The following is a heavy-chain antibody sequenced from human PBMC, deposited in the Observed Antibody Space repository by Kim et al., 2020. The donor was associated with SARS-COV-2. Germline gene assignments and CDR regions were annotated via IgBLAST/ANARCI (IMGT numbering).Heavy chain of an antibody. CDR1: GFTFSSYA. CDR3: AKSRDGRWLPGVVYYYGMDV. J-gene: IGHJ6*02. CDR2: ISGSGGST. Sequence: GGSLRLSCAASGFTFSSYAMSWVRQAPGKGLEWVSAISGSGGSTYYADSVKGRFTISRDNSKNTLYLQMNSLRAEDTAVYYCAKSRDGRWLPGVVYYYGMDVWGQGTTVTVSS. D-gene: IGHD5-12*01. V-gene: IGHV3-23*01.